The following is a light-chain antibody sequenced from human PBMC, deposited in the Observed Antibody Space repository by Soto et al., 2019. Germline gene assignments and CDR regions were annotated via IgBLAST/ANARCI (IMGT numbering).Light chain of an antibody. CDR3: QQYGGSPYT. CDR1: QSVRSNY. CDR2: GAS. J-gene: IGKJ2*01. V-gene: IGKV3-20*01. Sequence: EIVLTQSPGTLSLSPGERATLSCRASQSVRSNYLAWYQQKPGQAPRLLIYGASSRATGIPDRFSGTVSGTDFTLTISRLEPEDCAVYYCQQYGGSPYTFGQGTKLAI.